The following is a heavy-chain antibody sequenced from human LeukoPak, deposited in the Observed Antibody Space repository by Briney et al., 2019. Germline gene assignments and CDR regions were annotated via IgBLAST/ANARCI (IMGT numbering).Heavy chain of an antibody. Sequence: GSSVKVSCKASGGTFSSYAISWVRQAPGQGLEWMGGIIPIFGTANYAQKFQGRVTITTDESTSTAYMELSSLRSEDTAVYYCARVAVLFGVVIPPYYYYYMDVWGKGTTVTVSS. CDR3: ARVAVLFGVVIPPYYYYYMDV. D-gene: IGHD3-3*01. CDR1: GGTFSSYA. CDR2: IIPIFGTA. J-gene: IGHJ6*03. V-gene: IGHV1-69*05.